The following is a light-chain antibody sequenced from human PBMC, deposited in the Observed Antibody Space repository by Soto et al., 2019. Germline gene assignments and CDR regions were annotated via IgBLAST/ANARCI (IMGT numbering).Light chain of an antibody. CDR2: KAS. CDR3: QQYNSHPWT. J-gene: IGKJ1*01. Sequence: DIRMTQSASTLAASVGDGVSIXCRASQSISSWVGWYQQKPGKARKLLIYKASLLENGVPPSCSGSASATEFTLTISSLQTDDFGTYYGQQYNSHPWTFGQGTKVDIK. V-gene: IGKV1-5*03. CDR1: QSISSW.